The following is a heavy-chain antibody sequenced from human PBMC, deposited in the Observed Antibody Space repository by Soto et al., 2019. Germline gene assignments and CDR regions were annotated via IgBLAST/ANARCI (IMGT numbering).Heavy chain of an antibody. Sequence: ASVKVSCKASGYTFTSYGISWVRQAPGQGLEWMGWISAYNGNTNYAQKLQGRVTMTTDTSTSTAYMELRSLRSDDTAVYYCARDFRSGYSGYDADFDYWGQGTLVTVSS. J-gene: IGHJ4*02. V-gene: IGHV1-18*01. CDR3: ARDFRSGYSGYDADFDY. CDR2: ISAYNGNT. D-gene: IGHD5-12*01. CDR1: GYTFTSYG.